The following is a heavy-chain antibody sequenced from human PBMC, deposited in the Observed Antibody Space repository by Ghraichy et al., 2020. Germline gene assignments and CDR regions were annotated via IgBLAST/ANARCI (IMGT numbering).Heavy chain of an antibody. D-gene: IGHD2-15*01. CDR1: GASIGSSSYF. CDR2: VFNSGKA. CDR3: AGQQQMILSGMDV. V-gene: IGHV4-39*01. J-gene: IGHJ6*02. Sequence: SETLSLTCTVSGASIGSSSYFWGWIRQPPGKGLEWIGSVFNSGKAYYNVSLKSRLTISIDTSKNQFSLRLSSVTAADTAMYFCAGQQQMILSGMDVWGQGTTVAVSS.